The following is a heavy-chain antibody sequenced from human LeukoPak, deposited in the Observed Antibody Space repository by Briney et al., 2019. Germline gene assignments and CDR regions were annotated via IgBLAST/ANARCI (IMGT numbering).Heavy chain of an antibody. D-gene: IGHD3-10*01. J-gene: IGHJ3*02. Sequence: SVKVSCKASGGXXSSYVISWVRQAPGQGFEWMGRIIPILGIANYAQKFQGRVTITADKSTSTAYMELSSLRSEDTAVYYCARDRAPEFRAFDIWGQGTMVTVSS. CDR2: IIPILGIA. CDR3: ARDRAPEFRAFDI. CDR1: GGXXSSYV. V-gene: IGHV1-69*04.